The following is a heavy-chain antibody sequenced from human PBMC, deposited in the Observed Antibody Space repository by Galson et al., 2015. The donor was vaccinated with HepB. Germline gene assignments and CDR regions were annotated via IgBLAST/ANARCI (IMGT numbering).Heavy chain of an antibody. V-gene: IGHV3-30*04. J-gene: IGHJ3*02. CDR3: ARSSNRLHNDAFDI. CDR1: GFTFSSYA. D-gene: IGHD2-8*01. CDR2: ISYDGSNK. Sequence: SLRLSCAASGFTFSSYAMHWVRQAPGKGLEWVAVISYDGSNKYYADSVKGRFTISRDNSKNTLYLQMNSLRAEDTAVYYCARSSNRLHNDAFDIWGQGTMVTVSS.